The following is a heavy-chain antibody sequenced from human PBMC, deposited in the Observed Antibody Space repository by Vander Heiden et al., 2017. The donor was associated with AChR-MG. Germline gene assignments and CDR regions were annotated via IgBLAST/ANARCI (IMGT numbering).Heavy chain of an antibody. CDR1: GFTFSNYY. J-gene: IGHJ5*02. CDR2: IKQDGSER. Sequence: VQLVASGGGLVQPGGSMRLSCAASGFTFSNYYMSWVRQAPGEGLEWVANIKQDGSERNYVDSVKGRFTISRDNAKNSLFLQMNSLRDDDTAVYYCAWGATAATWGQGTLVTVSS. V-gene: IGHV3-7*01. CDR3: AWGATAAT. D-gene: IGHD6-13*01.